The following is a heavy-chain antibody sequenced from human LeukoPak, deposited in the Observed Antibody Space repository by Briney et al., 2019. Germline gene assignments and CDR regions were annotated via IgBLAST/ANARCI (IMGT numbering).Heavy chain of an antibody. Sequence: MTSETLSLTCTVSGGSISSSSYYWGWIRQPPGKGLEWIGSIYYSGSTYYNPSLKSRVTISVDTSKNQFSLKLSSVTAADTAVYYCARVVDTPMVLYGAFDIWGQGTMVTVSS. V-gene: IGHV4-39*07. CDR3: ARVVDTPMVLYGAFDI. CDR2: IYYSGST. J-gene: IGHJ3*02. D-gene: IGHD5-18*01. CDR1: GGSISSSSYY.